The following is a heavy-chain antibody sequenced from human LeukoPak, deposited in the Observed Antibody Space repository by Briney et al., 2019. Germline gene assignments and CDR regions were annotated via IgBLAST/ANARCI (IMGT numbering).Heavy chain of an antibody. D-gene: IGHD3-22*01. CDR2: ISRSSGTI. J-gene: IGHJ3*02. Sequence: GGSLRLSCAASGFTFSSYAVNWVRQAPGKGLEWLPYISRSSGTISYADSVKGRFTISRDNDKNSLFLQMNSLRDEDTAVYYCATNSGYAFIIWGQGTMVTVSS. CDR3: ATNSGYAFII. CDR1: GFTFSSYA. V-gene: IGHV3-48*02.